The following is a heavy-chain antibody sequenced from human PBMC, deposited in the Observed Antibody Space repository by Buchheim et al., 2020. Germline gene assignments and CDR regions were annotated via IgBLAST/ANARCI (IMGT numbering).Heavy chain of an antibody. CDR2: INPSGGST. CDR1: GYTFTSYY. D-gene: IGHD3-22*01. Sequence: QVQLVQSGAEVKKPGASVKVSCKASGYTFTSYYMHWVRQAPGQGLEWMGIINPSGGSTSYAQKFQGRVTMTRDTSTSTVYMELSSLRSEDTAVYYCARDFLTGPFYYYDSSGFPDYWGQGTL. V-gene: IGHV1-46*03. CDR3: ARDFLTGPFYYYDSSGFPDY. J-gene: IGHJ4*02.